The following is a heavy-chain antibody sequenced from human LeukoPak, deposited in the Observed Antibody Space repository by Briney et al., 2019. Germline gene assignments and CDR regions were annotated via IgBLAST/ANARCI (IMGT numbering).Heavy chain of an antibody. CDR1: GYTFTSYD. Sequence: ASVKVSCKASGYTFTSYDINWVRQATGQGLEWMGWMSPNSGNTGYAQKFQGRVTMTRNTSISTAYMELSSLRSEDTAVYYCARGQLRRGKNWFDPWGQGTLVTVSS. CDR2: MSPNSGNT. J-gene: IGHJ5*02. V-gene: IGHV1-8*01. D-gene: IGHD5-24*01. CDR3: ARGQLRRGKNWFDP.